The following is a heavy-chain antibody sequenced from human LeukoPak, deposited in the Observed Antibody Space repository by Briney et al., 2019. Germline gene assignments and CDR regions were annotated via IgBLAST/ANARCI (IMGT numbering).Heavy chain of an antibody. CDR1: GFTFSSYA. CDR3: AREEYGGVYFDY. J-gene: IGHJ4*02. CDR2: ISYDASNK. V-gene: IGHV3-30-3*01. Sequence: GGSLRLSCAASGFTFSSYAMHWVRQAPGKGLEWVAVISYDASNKYYTDSVKGRFTISRDNSKNMLYLQMDSLRVENTAVYHCAREEYGGVYFDYWGQGTLVTVSS. D-gene: IGHD4-23*01.